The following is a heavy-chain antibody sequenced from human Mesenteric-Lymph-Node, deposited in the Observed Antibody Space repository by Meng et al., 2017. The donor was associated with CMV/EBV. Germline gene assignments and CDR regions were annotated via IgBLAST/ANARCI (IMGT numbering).Heavy chain of an antibody. CDR3: ARHYGGNDY. Sequence: SETLSLTCTVSGGSISHYYWSWIRRTPGKGLEWIGYINNSGTTKYNPSLKSRVTTSVDMSKNQFYLRLSSVTAADTAVYYCARHYGGNDYWGQGILVTVSS. CDR1: GGSISHYY. V-gene: IGHV4-59*01. J-gene: IGHJ4*02. CDR2: INNSGTT. D-gene: IGHD4/OR15-4a*01.